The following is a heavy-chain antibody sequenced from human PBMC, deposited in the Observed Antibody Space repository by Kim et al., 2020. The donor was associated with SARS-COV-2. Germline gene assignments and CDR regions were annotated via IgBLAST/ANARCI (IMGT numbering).Heavy chain of an antibody. V-gene: IGHV4-31*02. Sequence: YHPYLKSRVTITVETSKNPVSLKLSSVTAADTAVYYCAVLLLWNLGGFDYWGQGTLVPVSS. CDR3: AVLLLWNLGGFDY. J-gene: IGHJ4*02. D-gene: IGHD3-10*01.